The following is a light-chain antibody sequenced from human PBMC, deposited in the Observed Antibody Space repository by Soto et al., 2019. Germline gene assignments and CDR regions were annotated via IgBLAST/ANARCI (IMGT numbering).Light chain of an antibody. CDR1: QSISDS. CDR3: QQYNCYWT. J-gene: IGKJ1*01. Sequence: DIQMTQSPSTLSASVGDRVTITCRASQSISDSLAWYQQKPGKAPKLLIYEASSLKSGVPSRFSGSRSGKEYTLTISSLQTDDFATYYCQQYNCYWTFGQGTKVEIK. CDR2: EAS. V-gene: IGKV1-5*03.